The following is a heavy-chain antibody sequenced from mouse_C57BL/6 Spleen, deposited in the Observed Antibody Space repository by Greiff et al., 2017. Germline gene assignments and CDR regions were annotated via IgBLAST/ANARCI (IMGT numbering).Heavy chain of an antibody. CDR3: VSSYDGYEGFAY. CDR1: GFSFNTYA. CDR2: IRSKSNNYAT. J-gene: IGHJ3*01. D-gene: IGHD2-3*01. V-gene: IGHV10-1*01. Sequence: EVQGVESGGGLVQPKGSLKLSCAASGFSFNTYAMNWVRQAPGKGLEWVARIRSKSNNYATYYAESVKDRFTISRDDSESMLYLQMNNLKTEDTAMYYCVSSYDGYEGFAYWGQGTLVTVSA.